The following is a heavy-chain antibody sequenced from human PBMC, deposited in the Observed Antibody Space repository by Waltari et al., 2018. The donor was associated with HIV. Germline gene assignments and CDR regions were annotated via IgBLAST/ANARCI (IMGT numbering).Heavy chain of an antibody. J-gene: IGHJ4*01. V-gene: IGHV1-18*01. CDR3: ASRSLLTDYSESSGYYFVD. D-gene: IGHD3-22*01. CDR1: GYSFTRYG. Sequence: QVQLVQAGAEVTKPGASVKVSCKASGYSFTRYGFSWVRQDAGQGLEWMGWNCGYNSNTDIGQKSAVSLTKDTDTTTSTAYMELRSRRSDDTAVYYCASRSLLTDYSESSGYYFVDWGQGTLVTVSA. CDR2: NCGYNSNT.